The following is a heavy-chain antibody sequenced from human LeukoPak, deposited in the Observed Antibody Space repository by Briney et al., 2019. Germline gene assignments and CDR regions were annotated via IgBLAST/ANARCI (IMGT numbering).Heavy chain of an antibody. J-gene: IGHJ3*02. Sequence: GGSLRLSCAASGFTFSSYAMHWVRQAPGKGLGWVAVISYDGSNKYYADSVKGRFTISRDNSKNTLYLQMNSLRAEDTAVYYCAREYKEPQDIVVVVAAEPAFDIWGQGTMVTVSS. CDR3: AREYKEPQDIVVVVAAEPAFDI. CDR2: ISYDGSNK. CDR1: GFTFSSYA. D-gene: IGHD2-15*01. V-gene: IGHV3-30*04.